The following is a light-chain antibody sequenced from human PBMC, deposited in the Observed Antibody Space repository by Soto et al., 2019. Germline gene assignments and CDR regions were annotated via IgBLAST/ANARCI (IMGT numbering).Light chain of an antibody. Sequence: QSVLTQPPSESGTPGQRVTISCSGSSSNIGTNTVNWYQRFPGTAPKVLIYSDNERPSGVPDRFSGSRSDTSASLAISGLQSDDEADYYCAAWDDSLDGVVFGGGTQLTVL. V-gene: IGLV1-44*01. J-gene: IGLJ3*02. CDR2: SDN. CDR3: AAWDDSLDGVV. CDR1: SSNIGTNT.